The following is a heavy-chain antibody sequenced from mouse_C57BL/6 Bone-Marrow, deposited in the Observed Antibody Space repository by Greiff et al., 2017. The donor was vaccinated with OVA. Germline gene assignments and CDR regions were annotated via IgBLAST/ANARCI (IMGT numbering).Heavy chain of an antibody. CDR1: GYTFTSYW. D-gene: IGHD2-1*01. CDR2: IHPNSGST. CDR3: ARRGYYGNYRIAY. V-gene: IGHV1-64*01. Sequence: VQLQQPGAELVKPGASVKLSCKASGYTFTSYWMHWVKQRPGQGLEWIGMIHPNSGSTNYNEKFKSKATLTVDKSSSTAYMQLSSLTSEDSAVYYCARRGYYGNYRIAYWGQGTLVTVSA. J-gene: IGHJ3*01.